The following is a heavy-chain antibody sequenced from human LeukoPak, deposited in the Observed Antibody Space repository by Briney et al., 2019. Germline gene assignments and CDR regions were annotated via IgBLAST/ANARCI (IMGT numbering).Heavy chain of an antibody. Sequence: GGSLRLSCAVPGFTVTNALFLWVRQAPGKGLEWVGRIKSKTDGGTTDYAAPVKGRFSISRDDSKNTLSLQVNSLKTEDTAVYYCIRRYCTHGVWYFDYTGQGTLVTVSS. CDR3: IRRYCTHGVWYFDY. D-gene: IGHD2-8*01. CDR2: IKSKTDGGTT. V-gene: IGHV3-15*01. CDR1: GFTVTNAL. J-gene: IGHJ4*02.